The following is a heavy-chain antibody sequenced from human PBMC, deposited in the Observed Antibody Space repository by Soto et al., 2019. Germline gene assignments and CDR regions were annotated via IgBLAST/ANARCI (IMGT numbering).Heavy chain of an antibody. D-gene: IGHD3-10*01. CDR1: GFTFGDYA. V-gene: IGHV3-49*03. CDR2: IRSKAYGGTT. Sequence: GGSLRLSCTASGFTFGDYAMSWFRQAPGKGLEWVGFIRSKAYGGTTEYAASVKGRFTISRDDSKSIAYLQMNSLKTEDTAVYYCTLWFGELLYQGGEDYWGQGTLVTVSS. CDR3: TLWFGELLYQGGEDY. J-gene: IGHJ4*02.